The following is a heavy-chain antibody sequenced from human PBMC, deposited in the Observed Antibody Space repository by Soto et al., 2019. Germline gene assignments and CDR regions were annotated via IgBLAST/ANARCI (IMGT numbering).Heavy chain of an antibody. CDR1: GFTFDDFA. CDR3: AKDISLGELSAPDH. D-gene: IGHD3-16*02. J-gene: IGHJ4*02. Sequence: LRLSCVASGFTFDDFAMHWVRQAPGKGLEWVSGMSWNRGSIVYADSVKGRFTISRDNAENSLYLQMNSLRPEDTALYYCAKDISLGELSAPDHWGQGTLVTVSS. CDR2: MSWNRGSI. V-gene: IGHV3-9*01.